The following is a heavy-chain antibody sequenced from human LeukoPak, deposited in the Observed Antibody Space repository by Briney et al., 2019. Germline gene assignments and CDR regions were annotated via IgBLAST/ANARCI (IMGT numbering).Heavy chain of an antibody. CDR2: INHSGST. Sequence: PSETLSLTCAVYGGSFSGYYWSWIRQPPGKGLEWIGEINHSGSTNYNPSLKSRVTISVDTSKNQFSPKLSSVTAADTAVYYCASPLMADDAFDIWGQGTMVTVSS. J-gene: IGHJ3*02. CDR1: GGSFSGYY. CDR3: ASPLMADDAFDI. V-gene: IGHV4-34*01. D-gene: IGHD5-24*01.